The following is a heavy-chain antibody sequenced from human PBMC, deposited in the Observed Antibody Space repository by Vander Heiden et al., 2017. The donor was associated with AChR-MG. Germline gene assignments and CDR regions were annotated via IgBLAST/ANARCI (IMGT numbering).Heavy chain of an antibody. CDR1: AFPFSGYS. CDR2: ISSGSSYI. J-gene: IGHJ3*02. CDR3: ARVGGSGNGAFDI. Sequence: EVQLVESGGGLVKPGGSLGLSCAASAFPFSGYSMNWGRQAPGKGLEWVSSISSGSSYIYYADSVKRRFTISRDNAKNSLYLQMNSLRAEDTAVYYCARVGGSGNGAFDIWGQGTMVTVSS. D-gene: IGHD3-10*01. V-gene: IGHV3-21*01.